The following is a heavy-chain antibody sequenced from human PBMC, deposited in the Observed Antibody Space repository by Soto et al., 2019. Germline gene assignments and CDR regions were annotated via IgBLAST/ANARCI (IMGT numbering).Heavy chain of an antibody. Sequence: QITLKESGPTLVNPTQTLTLTCTFSGFSFGVSGVGVGWIRQPPGRALEWLGLVFWNDDKRYSPSLESRLTPTKDPSNNQVVLTVTNLDPGDTGTYYCARAYTYDFDHWGQGTLVTVSS. CDR3: ARAYTYDFDH. J-gene: IGHJ4*02. V-gene: IGHV2-5*01. CDR2: VFWNDDK. CDR1: GFSFGVSGVG. D-gene: IGHD2-21*01.